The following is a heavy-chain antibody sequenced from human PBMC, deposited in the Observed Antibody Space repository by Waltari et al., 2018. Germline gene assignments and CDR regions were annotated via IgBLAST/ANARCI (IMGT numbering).Heavy chain of an antibody. J-gene: IGHJ3*02. CDR2: INHSGST. CDR1: GGSFSGYY. V-gene: IGHV4-34*01. Sequence: QVQLQQWGAGLLKPSETLSLTCAVYGGSFSGYYWSWIRQPPGKGLEWIGEINHSGSTNYSPSLKSRVTISVDTSKNQFSLKLSSVTAADTAVYYCARRGLRYFDWLLYGAFDIWGQGTMVTVSS. CDR3: ARRGLRYFDWLLYGAFDI. D-gene: IGHD3-9*01.